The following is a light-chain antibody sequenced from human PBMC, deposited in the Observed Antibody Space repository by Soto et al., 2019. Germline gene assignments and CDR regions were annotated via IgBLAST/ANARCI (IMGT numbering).Light chain of an antibody. CDR3: AAWDYSLKGYG. CDR1: SSNIGSNT. CDR2: NNN. J-gene: IGLJ1*01. V-gene: IGLV1-44*01. Sequence: QSVLTQPPSASGTPGQRVTISCSGSSSNIGSNTANWYQQLPGTAPKLLIYNNNQRPSGVPDRFSGSKSGTSASLAISGLQSDDEADYYCAAWDYSLKGYGFATGNKVTVL.